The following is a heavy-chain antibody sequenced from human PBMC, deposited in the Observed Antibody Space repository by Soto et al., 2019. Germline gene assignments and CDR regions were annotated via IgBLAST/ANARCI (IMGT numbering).Heavy chain of an antibody. CDR3: AKVSSSWYAGFFDL. D-gene: IGHD6-13*01. J-gene: IGHJ4*02. CDR2: ISGSSGST. Sequence: GGSLRLSCVVSGFTFSTYAMSWVRQAPGKGLEWVSGISGSSGSTYYADSVKGRFTISRANSKNTLYLQIHTLRAEDTAVYYCAKVSSSWYAGFFDLWGQGTLVTVSS. CDR1: GFTFSTYA. V-gene: IGHV3-23*01.